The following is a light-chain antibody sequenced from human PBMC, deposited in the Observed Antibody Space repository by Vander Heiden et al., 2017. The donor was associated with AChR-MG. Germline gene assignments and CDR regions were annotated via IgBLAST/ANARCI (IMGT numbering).Light chain of an antibody. CDR1: SNDVGSCNY. CDR3: SSYAGSNGWV. CDR2: EVS. V-gene: IGLV2-8*01. J-gene: IGLJ3*02. Sequence: QSALTQPPPASGSPGQSVTISCTGTSNDVGSCNYVSWYQRHPGKTPRLMIYEVSKRASGVPDRFSGSKSGNTASLTVSGLQAEDEADYYCSSYAGSNGWVCGGGTKLTVL.